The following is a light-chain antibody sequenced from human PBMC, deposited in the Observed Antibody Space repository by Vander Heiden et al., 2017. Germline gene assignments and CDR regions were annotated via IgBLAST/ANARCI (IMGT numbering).Light chain of an antibody. Sequence: DIQLTQSPSSLSASVGDRVPITCRASPTSSSYLTWYQQKPGKAPKLLIYAASSLQSGVPARFSGSGSGTEFTLTISSLQPEDFATYYCQQSYRTPRTFGQGTKVEIK. J-gene: IGKJ1*01. CDR2: AAS. CDR1: PTSSSY. CDR3: QQSYRTPRT. V-gene: IGKV1-39*01.